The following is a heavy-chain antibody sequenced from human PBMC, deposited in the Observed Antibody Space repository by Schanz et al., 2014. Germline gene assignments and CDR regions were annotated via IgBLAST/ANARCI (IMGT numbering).Heavy chain of an antibody. CDR2: IDADGNST. D-gene: IGHD1-1*01. Sequence: VQLVESGGGLVQPGGSVRLSCAVSGFTVSSNYMSWVRQAPGKGLVWVSRIDADGNSTSYADSVKGRFTISRDNSKNTLYLQMNSLRDEDTAMYYCARRVPYSFGLDVWGQGATVTVSS. V-gene: IGHV3-74*02. CDR1: GFTVSSNY. J-gene: IGHJ6*02. CDR3: ARRVPYSFGLDV.